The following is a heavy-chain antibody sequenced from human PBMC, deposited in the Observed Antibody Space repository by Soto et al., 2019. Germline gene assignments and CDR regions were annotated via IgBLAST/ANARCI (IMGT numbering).Heavy chain of an antibody. D-gene: IGHD2-8*02. CDR1: GGSISSYY. V-gene: IGHV4-34*01. J-gene: IGHJ4*02. CDR2: INHSGST. CDR3: ARDKITGLFDY. Sequence: SETMSVTCPVAGGSISSYYLSWIRQPPGRGLEWIGEINHSGSTNYNPSLKSRVTISVDTSKNQFSLKLTSVTAADTAVYYCARDKITGLFDYWGQGTLVTVSS.